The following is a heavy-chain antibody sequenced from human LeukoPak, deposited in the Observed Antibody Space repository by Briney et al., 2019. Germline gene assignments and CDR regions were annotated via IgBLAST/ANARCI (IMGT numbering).Heavy chain of an antibody. CDR3: ARGLDYDFSRAHMDV. Sequence: SETLSLTCDVSGGSISGNYWSWIRQPAGKGLEWIGRIYTSGSTNYNPSLKSRVTISVDTSKNQFSLKLSSVTAADTAVYYCARGLDYDFSRAHMDVWGKGTTVTVSS. J-gene: IGHJ6*03. CDR2: IYTSGST. CDR1: GGSISGNY. D-gene: IGHD3-3*01. V-gene: IGHV4-4*07.